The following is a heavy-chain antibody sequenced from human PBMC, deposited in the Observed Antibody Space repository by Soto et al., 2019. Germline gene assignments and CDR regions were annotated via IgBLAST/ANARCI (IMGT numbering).Heavy chain of an antibody. CDR3: AIDLGFGLSDY. V-gene: IGHV1-3*01. CDR1: GYTFTNYA. J-gene: IGHJ4*02. D-gene: IGHD3-10*01. Sequence: GASVKVSCKASGYTFTNYAIDWVRQAPGQRLEWMGWINAGNGNTKYSQKFLGRVTITRDTSASTAYMELSSLRSEDTAVYYCAIDLGFGLSDYWGQGILVTVS. CDR2: INAGNGNT.